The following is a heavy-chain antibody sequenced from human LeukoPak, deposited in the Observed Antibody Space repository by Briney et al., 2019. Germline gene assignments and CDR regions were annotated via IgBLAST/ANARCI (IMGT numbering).Heavy chain of an antibody. J-gene: IGHJ4*02. Sequence: PGGSLRLSCAASGFTFSSYAMSWVRQAPGKGPQWASGISGSGGSTYYADSVKGRFTISRDNSKNTLYLQMNSLRAEDTAVYYCAKHGFGVFEGYWGQGTLVTVSS. V-gene: IGHV3-23*01. CDR3: AKHGFGVFEGY. CDR2: ISGSGGST. CDR1: GFTFSSYA. D-gene: IGHD3-10*01.